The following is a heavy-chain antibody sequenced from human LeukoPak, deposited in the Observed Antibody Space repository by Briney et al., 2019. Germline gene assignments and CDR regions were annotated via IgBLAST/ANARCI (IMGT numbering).Heavy chain of an antibody. CDR1: GFTFSSYA. Sequence: GGSLRLSCAASGFTFSSYAMSWVRQAPGKGLEWVSYISSSGSTIYYADSVKGRFTISRDNAKNSLYLQMNSLRAEDTAVYYCARADGDYNGAFDIWGQGTMVTVSS. CDR3: ARADGDYNGAFDI. CDR2: ISSSGSTI. D-gene: IGHD4-17*01. V-gene: IGHV3-48*03. J-gene: IGHJ3*02.